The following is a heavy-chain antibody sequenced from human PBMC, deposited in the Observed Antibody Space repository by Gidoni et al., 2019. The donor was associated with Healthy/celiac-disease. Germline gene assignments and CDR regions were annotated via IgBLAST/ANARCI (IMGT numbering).Heavy chain of an antibody. D-gene: IGHD3-3*01. CDR3: ARGGEEHQRLGGDYYDFWSGYYRVQHYYYYGMDV. J-gene: IGHJ6*02. Sequence: QVQLQESGPGLVKPSETLSLTCTVSGGSISSYYWSWIRPPPGTGPEWIGYIYYSWSTNYNPSLKSRVTISVDTSKNQFSLKLSSVTAADTAVYYCARGGEEHQRLGGDYYDFWSGYYRVQHYYYYGMDVWGQGTTVTVSS. CDR1: GGSISSYY. V-gene: IGHV4-59*01. CDR2: IYYSWST.